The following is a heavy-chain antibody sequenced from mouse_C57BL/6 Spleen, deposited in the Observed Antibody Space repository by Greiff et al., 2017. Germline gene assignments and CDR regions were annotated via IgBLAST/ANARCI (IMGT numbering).Heavy chain of an antibody. CDR2: IWSGVST. V-gene: IGHV2-2*01. CDR3: ASGRDAMDY. CDR1: GFSLTSYG. Sequence: VQLQQSGPGLVQPSQSLSITCTVSGFSLTSYGVHWVRQSPGKGLEWLGVIWSGVSTDDNAAFISRLSISKDNSKSQVFFKMNSLQADDTAIYYCASGRDAMDYWGQGTSVTVSS. J-gene: IGHJ4*01. D-gene: IGHD3-1*01.